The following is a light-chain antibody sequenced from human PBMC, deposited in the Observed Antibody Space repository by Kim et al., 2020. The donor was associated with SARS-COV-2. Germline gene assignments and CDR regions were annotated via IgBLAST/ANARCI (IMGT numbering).Light chain of an antibody. CDR2: DAS. J-gene: IGKJ4*01. Sequence: SPGERATLSCRASQSIGTFLAWYQQKPGQAPRLLIYDASNRATGIPDRFSGSGSGTDFTLTISSLEPEDFTIYYCQQRNSWPPAVTFGGGTKLEI. CDR3: QQRNSWPPAVT. V-gene: IGKV3-11*01. CDR1: QSIGTF.